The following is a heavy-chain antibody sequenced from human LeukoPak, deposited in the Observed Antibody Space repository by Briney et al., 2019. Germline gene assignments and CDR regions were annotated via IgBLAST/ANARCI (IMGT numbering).Heavy chain of an antibody. CDR1: GFTFTSSA. D-gene: IGHD5-18*01. Sequence: GASVKVSCKASGFTFTSSAMQWVRQARGQRLEWIGWIVVGSGNTNYAQKFQERVTITRDMSTSTAYMELSSLRSEDTAVYYCAASGCSYGGYYFDYWGQGTLVTVSS. CDR3: AASGCSYGGYYFDY. V-gene: IGHV1-58*02. CDR2: IVVGSGNT. J-gene: IGHJ4*02.